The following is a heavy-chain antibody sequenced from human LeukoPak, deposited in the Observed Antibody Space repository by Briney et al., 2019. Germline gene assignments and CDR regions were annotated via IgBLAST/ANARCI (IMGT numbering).Heavy chain of an antibody. D-gene: IGHD2-21*01. CDR2: IYSGGIT. V-gene: IGHV3-53*01. CDR3: VKGGDTEIDY. CDR1: GFTVSSNY. Sequence: GGSLRLSCAASGFTVSSNYMSWVRQAPGKGLEWVSVIYSGGITYYADSVKGRFTISRDNSKNTLYLKMNSLRAEDTAVYYCVKGGDTEIDYWGQGTLVTVSS. J-gene: IGHJ4*02.